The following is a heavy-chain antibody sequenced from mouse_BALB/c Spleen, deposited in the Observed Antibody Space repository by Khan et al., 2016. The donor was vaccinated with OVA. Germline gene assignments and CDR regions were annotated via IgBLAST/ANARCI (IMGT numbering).Heavy chain of an antibody. CDR3: ARNPFAY. Sequence: QVRLQQSGAELVRPGASVKLSCEASGYTFTSYWMNWVKQSPEQGLEWIGRIDPYDSETHYNQNFKDKAILTVDKSSSTAYMQLSSLTSEDSAVYFCARNPFAYWGQGTLVTVSA. J-gene: IGHJ3*01. CDR1: GYTFTSYW. CDR2: IDPYDSET. V-gene: IGHV1-52*01.